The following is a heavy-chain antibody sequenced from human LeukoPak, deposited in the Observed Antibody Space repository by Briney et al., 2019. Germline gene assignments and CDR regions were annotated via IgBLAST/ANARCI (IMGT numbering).Heavy chain of an antibody. V-gene: IGHV4-4*07. CDR3: AMYHQTLGLYP. D-gene: IGHD2-2*01. J-gene: IGHJ4*02. Sequence: SETLSLTCTVSGNSISSYYWSWIRQPAGKGLEWIGRIHTSGSTNYNSSLKSRVTMSVDMSKNQFSLKLSSVTAADTAVYYCAMYHQTLGLYPWGQGTLVTVSS. CDR1: GNSISSYY. CDR2: IHTSGST.